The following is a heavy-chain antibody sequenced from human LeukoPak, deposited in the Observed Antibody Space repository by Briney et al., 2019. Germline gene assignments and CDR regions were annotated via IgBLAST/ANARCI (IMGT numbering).Heavy chain of an antibody. CDR3: ARASGYENNWLDP. J-gene: IGHJ5*02. D-gene: IGHD5-12*01. V-gene: IGHV1-69*04. CDR1: GGTFSNYA. CDR2: IIPMLGTT. Sequence: SVKVSRKASGGTFSNYAISWVRQAPGQGLEWMGRIIPMLGTTKYAQKFQGRVTITADKFTTTAHMELSSLTSEDTAIYYCARASGYENNWLDPWGQGTLVSVSS.